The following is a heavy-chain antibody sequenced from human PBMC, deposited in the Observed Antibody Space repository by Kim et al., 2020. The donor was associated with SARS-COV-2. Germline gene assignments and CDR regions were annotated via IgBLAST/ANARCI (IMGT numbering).Heavy chain of an antibody. Sequence: GGSLRLSCAVSEFTFSNDWTYWVRQAPGKGLEWVANIKPDGSEKYYVDSVKGRFSISRDNTKQLVYLQMNSLRVDDTAVYYCASRILGGQGTLVTVSS. D-gene: IGHD3-3*02. CDR2: IKPDGSEK. V-gene: IGHV3-7*01. CDR3: ASRIL. CDR1: EFTFSNDW. J-gene: IGHJ4*02.